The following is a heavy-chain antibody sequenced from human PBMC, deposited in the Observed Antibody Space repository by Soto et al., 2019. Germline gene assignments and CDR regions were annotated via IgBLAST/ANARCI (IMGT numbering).Heavy chain of an antibody. CDR2: MYPGDSDT. D-gene: IGHD3-3*01. J-gene: IGHJ4*02. CDR3: ARLPRDCNKTSCYYADH. V-gene: IGHV5-51*01. CDR1: GYDFNTNW. Sequence: GESLKISCRGSGYDFNTNWYGWVRQLPGRGLEWVGIMYPGDSDTRYNPSLQGHVTLSVDVTVSTAFLQWRSLETSDTGMYFCARLPRDCNKTSCYYADHWGQGTQVTVSS.